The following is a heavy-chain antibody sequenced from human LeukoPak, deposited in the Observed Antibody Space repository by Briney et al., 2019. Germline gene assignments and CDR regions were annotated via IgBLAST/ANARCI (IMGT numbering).Heavy chain of an antibody. J-gene: IGHJ4*02. CDR1: GFTFSSYE. V-gene: IGHV3-48*03. CDR2: IRADAVTT. Sequence: GGSLRLSCAASGFTFSSYEMNWVRQAPGKGLEWVSGIRADAVTTYYADSVKGRFTISRDNAKNSLYLQMNSLRAEDTALYYCARSYLLTTAMPNGCWGQGTLVTVSS. CDR3: ARSYLLTTAMPNGC. D-gene: IGHD5-18*01.